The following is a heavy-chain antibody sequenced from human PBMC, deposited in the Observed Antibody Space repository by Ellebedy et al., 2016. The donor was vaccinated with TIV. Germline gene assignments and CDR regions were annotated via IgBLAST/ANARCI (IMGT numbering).Heavy chain of an antibody. CDR3: ARENIVYYGMDV. J-gene: IGHJ6*02. CDR2: VKQDGIEK. Sequence: GGSLRLXXAASGFTFSDYYMSWVRQAPGKGLEWVDNVKQDGIEKYYVDSVKGRFTISRDNAKNSLYLQMNSLRAEDTALYYCARENIVYYGMDVWGQGTTVTVSS. D-gene: IGHD2/OR15-2a*01. CDR1: GFTFSDYY. V-gene: IGHV3-7*01.